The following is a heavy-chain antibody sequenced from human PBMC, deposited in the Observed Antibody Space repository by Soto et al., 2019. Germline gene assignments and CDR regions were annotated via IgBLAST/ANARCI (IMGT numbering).Heavy chain of an antibody. Sequence: PSETLSLTCSVSGGSINSSSYFWGWVRQPPGKGLEWIGSIYYSGSTYYNPSLRSRVTIFVDTSKNQFSLKLSSVTTAATAAFYCARHYSTGSSNWFDPWGRGTLVTVSS. D-gene: IGHD6-19*01. V-gene: IGHV4-39*01. J-gene: IGHJ5*02. CDR2: IYYSGST. CDR1: GGSINSSSYF. CDR3: ARHYSTGSSNWFDP.